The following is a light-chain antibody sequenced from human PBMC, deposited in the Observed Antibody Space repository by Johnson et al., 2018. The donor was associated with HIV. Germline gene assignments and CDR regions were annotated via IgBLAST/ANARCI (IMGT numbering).Light chain of an antibody. CDR3: GTWDSSLRAGV. CDR2: DNN. V-gene: IGLV1-51*01. J-gene: IGLJ1*01. CDR1: SSNIGNNS. Sequence: QSVLTQPPSVSAAPGQKVTISCSGSSSNIGNNSVSWYQQLPGTAPTLLIYDNNKRPSGIPYRFSCSTSGPSATLGPTGLQTGDEADYYCGTWDSSLRAGVFGTGTKVTVL.